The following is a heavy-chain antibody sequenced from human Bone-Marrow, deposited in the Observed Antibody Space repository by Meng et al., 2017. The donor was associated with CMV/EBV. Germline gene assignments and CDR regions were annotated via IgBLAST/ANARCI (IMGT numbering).Heavy chain of an antibody. CDR1: GYTFTSYY. V-gene: IGHV1-46*01. CDR3: ARVIATVTTNDAFDI. Sequence: ASVKVSCKASGYTFTSYYMHWVRQAPGQGLEWMGIINPSGGSTSYAQKFQGRVTMTRDTSTSTVYMELSSLRSEDTAVYYCARVIATVTTNDAFDIWGKGKMVTVPS. CDR2: INPSGGST. J-gene: IGHJ3*02. D-gene: IGHD4-17*01.